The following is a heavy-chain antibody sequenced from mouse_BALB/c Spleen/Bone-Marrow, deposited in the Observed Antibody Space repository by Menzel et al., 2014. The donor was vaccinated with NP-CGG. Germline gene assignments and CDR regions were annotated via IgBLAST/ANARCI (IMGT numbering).Heavy chain of an antibody. CDR3: ARVYSDDYEARFAY. V-gene: IGHV7-3*02. CDR1: GFTFTDYY. CDR2: IRNKANGYTT. J-gene: IGHJ3*01. D-gene: IGHD2-13*01. Sequence: EVQLVESGGGLAQPGGSLRLSCGTSGFTFTDYYMSWVRQPPGKALEWLGFIRNKANGYTTEYSASVKGRFTISRDNSQSILYLQMNTLRAEDSAIYYCARVYSDDYEARFAYWGQGTLVTVSA.